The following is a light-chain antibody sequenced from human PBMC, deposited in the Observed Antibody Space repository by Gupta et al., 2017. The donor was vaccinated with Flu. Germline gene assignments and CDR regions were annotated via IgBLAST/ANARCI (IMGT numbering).Light chain of an antibody. CDR2: WAS. CDR3: QQYDATPWT. CDR1: QNVLDISNNKNY. J-gene: IGKJ1*01. V-gene: IGKV4-1*01. Sequence: SLGARATINCKSSQNVLDISNNKNYLAWYQQKPGQPPKLLISWASTRESGVPDRFSGSGSGTDFTLTISSLQAEDVAVYFCQQYDATPWTFGQGTSVEIK.